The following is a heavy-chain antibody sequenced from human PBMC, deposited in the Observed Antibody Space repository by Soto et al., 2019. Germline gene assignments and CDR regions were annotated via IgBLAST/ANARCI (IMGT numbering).Heavy chain of an antibody. Sequence: PSETLSLTCTVSGGSLGSYYWSWIRQPPGKGLEWIGYIYYSGSTNYNPSLKSRVTISVDTSKNQFSLKLSSVTAADTAVYYCAIGGAAAARGWFDPWGQGTLVTVS. D-gene: IGHD6-13*01. CDR3: AIGGAAAARGWFDP. J-gene: IGHJ5*02. CDR2: IYYSGST. V-gene: IGHV4-59*01. CDR1: GGSLGSYY.